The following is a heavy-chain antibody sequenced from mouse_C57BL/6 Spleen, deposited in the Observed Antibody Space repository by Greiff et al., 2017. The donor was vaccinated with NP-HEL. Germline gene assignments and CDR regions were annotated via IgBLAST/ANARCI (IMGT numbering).Heavy chain of an antibody. D-gene: IGHD1-1*01. V-gene: IGHV1-82*01. CDR3: ARSLYYYGSSRYYFDY. CDR1: GYAFSSSW. CDR2: IYPGDGDT. J-gene: IGHJ2*01. Sequence: QVQLQQSGPELVKPGASVKISCTASGYAFSSSWMNWVKQRPGKGLEWIGRIYPGDGDTNYNGKFKGKATLTADKASSTAYMQLSSLTSEDSAVYFCARSLYYYGSSRYYFDYWGQGTTLTVSS.